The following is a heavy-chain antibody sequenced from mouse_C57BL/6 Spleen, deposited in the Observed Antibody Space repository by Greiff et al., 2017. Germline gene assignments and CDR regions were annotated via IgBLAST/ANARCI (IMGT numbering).Heavy chain of an antibody. V-gene: IGHV1-82*01. D-gene: IGHD2-2*01. CDR3: ARRGTYGYDGGFDY. CDR2: IYPGDGDT. J-gene: IGHJ2*01. CDR1: GYAFSSSW. Sequence: QVQLKESGPELVKPGASVKISCKASGYAFSSSWMNWVKQRPGKGLEWIGRIYPGDGDTNYNGKFKGKATLTADKSSSTAYMQLSSLTSEETAVYFGARRGTYGYDGGFDYWGQGTTLTVSS.